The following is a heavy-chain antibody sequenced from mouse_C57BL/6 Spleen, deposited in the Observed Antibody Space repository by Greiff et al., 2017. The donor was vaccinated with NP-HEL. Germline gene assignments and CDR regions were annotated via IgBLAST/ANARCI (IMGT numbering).Heavy chain of an antibody. CDR1: GYAFSSSW. Sequence: QVQLQQSGPELVKPGASVKISCKASGYAFSSSWMNWVKQRPGKGLEWIGRIYPGDGDTNYNGKFKGKATLTADKSSSTAYMQLSSLTSEDSAVYFCARVGSSPAGFAYWGQGTLVTVSA. D-gene: IGHD1-1*01. CDR2: IYPGDGDT. CDR3: ARVGSSPAGFAY. V-gene: IGHV1-82*01. J-gene: IGHJ3*01.